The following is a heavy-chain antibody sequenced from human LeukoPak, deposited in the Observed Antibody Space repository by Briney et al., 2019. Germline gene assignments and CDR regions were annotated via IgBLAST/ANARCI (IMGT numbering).Heavy chain of an antibody. V-gene: IGHV3-74*01. CDR2: INSDGINT. CDR1: GFTFSNYG. Sequence: GGSLRLSCAASGFTFSNYGMHWVRQAPGKGLVWVSRINSDGINTSYADSVKGRFTISRDNSKNTLYLQMNSLRAEDTAVYYCAKEASSGGSCYFDYWGQGTLVTVSS. D-gene: IGHD2-15*01. CDR3: AKEASSGGSCYFDY. J-gene: IGHJ4*02.